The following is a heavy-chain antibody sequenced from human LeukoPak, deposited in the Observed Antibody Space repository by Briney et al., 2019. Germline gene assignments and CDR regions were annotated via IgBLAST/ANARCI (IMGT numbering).Heavy chain of an antibody. J-gene: IGHJ3*02. Sequence: GGSLRLSCAASGFTFSSYAMHWVRQAPGKGLEWVAVISYDGSNKYYADSVKGRFTISRDNSKNTLYVQMNSLRAEDTAVYYCAKSRGNWGYGFDIWGQGTMVTVSS. CDR3: AKSRGNWGYGFDI. D-gene: IGHD7-27*01. CDR2: ISYDGSNK. V-gene: IGHV3-30-3*02. CDR1: GFTFSSYA.